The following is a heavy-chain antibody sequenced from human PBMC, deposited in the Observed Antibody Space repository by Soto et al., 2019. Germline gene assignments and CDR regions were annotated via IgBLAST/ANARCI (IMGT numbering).Heavy chain of an antibody. CDR2: IYPGDSDT. J-gene: IGHJ2*01. V-gene: IGHV5-51*01. CDR1: GYSFTSYW. Sequence: PGESLKISCKGSGYSFTSYWIGWVRQMPGKGLEWMGIIYPGDSDTRYSPSFQGQVTISADKSISTAYLQWSSLKASDTAMYYCARSPPLYSSSWYNWYFDLWGRGTLVTVSS. CDR3: ARSPPLYSSSWYNWYFDL. D-gene: IGHD6-13*01.